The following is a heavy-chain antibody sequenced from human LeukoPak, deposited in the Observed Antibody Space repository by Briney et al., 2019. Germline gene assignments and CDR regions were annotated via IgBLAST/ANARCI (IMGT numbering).Heavy chain of an antibody. J-gene: IGHJ4*02. CDR2: ISWNSGSI. Sequence: PGRSLRLSCAASGFTFDDYAMHWVRQAPGKGLEWVSGISWNSGSIVYADSVKGRFTISRDNAKNSLYLQMNSLRAEDTALYYCAKSGELLRLTENFDYWGQGTLVTVSS. V-gene: IGHV3-9*01. CDR3: AKSGELLRLTENFDY. CDR1: GFTFDDYA. D-gene: IGHD2-15*01.